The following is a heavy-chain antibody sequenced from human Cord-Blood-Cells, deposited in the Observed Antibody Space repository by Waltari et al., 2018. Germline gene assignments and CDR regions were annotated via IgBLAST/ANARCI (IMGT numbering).Heavy chain of an antibody. CDR3: ARHFLLGEYSSSSEYFQH. V-gene: IGHV4-39*01. D-gene: IGHD6-6*01. CDR1: GGSISSNSYY. J-gene: IGHJ1*01. CDR2: IYYSGST. Sequence: QLQLQESGPGLVKPSETLSLTCTVSGGSISSNSYYWGWIRQPPGKGLEWIGSIYYSGSTYYNPSLKSRVTISVDTSKNQFSLKLSSVTAADTAVYYCARHFLLGEYSSSSEYFQHWGQGTLVTVSS.